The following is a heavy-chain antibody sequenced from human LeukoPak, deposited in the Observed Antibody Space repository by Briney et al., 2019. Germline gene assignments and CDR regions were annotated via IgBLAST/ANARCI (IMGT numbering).Heavy chain of an antibody. CDR1: GFTFSSYA. CDR3: AKGPLPRIDY. J-gene: IGHJ4*02. V-gene: IGHV3-23*01. CDR2: INSNGGST. Sequence: PGGSLRLSCAASGFTFSSYAMNWVRQAPGKGLEWVSAINSNGGSTYYADSVKGRFTISRDNSKNTLYLQMSSLRAEDTAVYYCAKGPLPRIDYWGQGTLVTVSS.